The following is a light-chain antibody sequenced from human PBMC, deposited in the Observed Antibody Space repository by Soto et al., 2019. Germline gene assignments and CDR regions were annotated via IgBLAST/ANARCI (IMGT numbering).Light chain of an antibody. Sequence: QSSLTQPPSASGSPGQSVTISCTGTNNDVGGYAYVSWYQQHPGKAPKVMIYEVNKRPSGVSDRFSGSKSGNTASLTISGLQPEDEADYYCASYTVRKSWVFGGGTKVTVL. CDR3: ASYTVRKSWV. V-gene: IGLV2-8*01. CDR2: EVN. J-gene: IGLJ3*02. CDR1: NNDVGGYAY.